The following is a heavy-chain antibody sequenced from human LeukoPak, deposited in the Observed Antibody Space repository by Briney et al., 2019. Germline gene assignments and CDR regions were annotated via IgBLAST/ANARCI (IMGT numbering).Heavy chain of an antibody. CDR1: GFTISNYW. CDR3: ARGGGLDV. V-gene: IGHV3-7*03. CDR2: IKQDGSEK. D-gene: IGHD3-16*01. J-gene: IGHJ6*02. Sequence: PGGSLRLSCAACGFTISNYWMSWVRQAQGKGLEWVANIKQDGSEKYYVDSVKGRFTISRDNAKNSLYLQMSNLRAEDTAVYFCARGGGLDVWGQGATVTVSS.